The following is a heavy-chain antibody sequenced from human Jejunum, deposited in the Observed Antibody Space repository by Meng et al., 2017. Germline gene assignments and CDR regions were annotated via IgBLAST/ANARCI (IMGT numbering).Heavy chain of an antibody. Sequence: SVPGLVNPLGTLSLTFTVSGFSTTDPFYWPWIRQAPGKGLEWIGEVWPSGATYYNPSLSSRITISIDTSNNQFSLEVAFLTAADTAVYYCARAIRERYFDSWGQGTLVTVSS. J-gene: IGHJ4*02. CDR3: ARAIRERYFDS. CDR1: GFSTTDPFY. D-gene: IGHD1-14*01. V-gene: IGHV4-38-2*02. CDR2: VWPSGAT.